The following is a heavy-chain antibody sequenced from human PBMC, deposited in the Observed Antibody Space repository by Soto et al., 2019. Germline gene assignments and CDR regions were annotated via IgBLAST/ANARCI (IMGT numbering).Heavy chain of an antibody. D-gene: IGHD2-15*01. J-gene: IGHJ6*02. CDR3: APLSVSLSGPYGIHV. CDR1: GYSVTSSDYY. V-gene: IGHV4-39*01. CDR2: TFYSGLT. Sequence: SETLSLTCSVSGYSVTSSDYYWAWIRQPPGKGLEWIGSTFYSGLTYYNPSLKSRVTLSVDTSKNQFSVRLNSVTAADTAVYYCAPLSVSLSGPYGIHVWGQGTTVTLSS.